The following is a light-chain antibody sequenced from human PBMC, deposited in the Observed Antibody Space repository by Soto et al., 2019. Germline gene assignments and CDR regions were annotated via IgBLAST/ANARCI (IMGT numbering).Light chain of an antibody. CDR2: INYDGTH. CDR1: SGYSTNA. V-gene: IGLV4-69*01. CDR3: QSLGTGIQV. Sequence: QAVVTQSPSASASLGASFKLTCTLSSGYSTNAIAWHQQQSEKGPRFLMKINYDGTHSKGDGFFDRFSGSSSGAERHLSISRLQSEDESDYYCQSLGTGIQVFGGGTQLTVL. J-gene: IGLJ3*02.